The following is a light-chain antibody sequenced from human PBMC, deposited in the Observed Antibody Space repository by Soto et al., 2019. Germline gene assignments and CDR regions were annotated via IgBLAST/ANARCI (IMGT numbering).Light chain of an antibody. J-gene: IGLJ2*01. CDR2: DVN. V-gene: IGLV2-8*01. CDR3: NSYGGTNNYVV. Sequence: QSALTQPPSASGSPVQSVTISCTGTSSDVGGYNYVSWYRQHPGKSPQLIIYDVNKRPSGVPDRFSGSKSGNTASLTVSGLKAEEEADYFCNSYGGTNNYVVFGGGTKLTVL. CDR1: SSDVGGYNY.